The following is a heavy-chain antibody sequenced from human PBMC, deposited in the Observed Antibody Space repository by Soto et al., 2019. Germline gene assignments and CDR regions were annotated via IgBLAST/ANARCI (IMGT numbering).Heavy chain of an antibody. J-gene: IGHJ4*02. CDR2: IYYSGST. D-gene: IGHD3-22*01. Sequence: TSETLSLTCTVSGGSISSYYWSWIRQPPGKGLEWIGYIYYSGSTNYNPSLKSRVTISVGTSKNQFSLKLSSVTAADTAVYYCARSITPYYYDSSGYPMGYWGQGTLVAVSS. V-gene: IGHV4-59*01. CDR3: ARSITPYYYDSSGYPMGY. CDR1: GGSISSYY.